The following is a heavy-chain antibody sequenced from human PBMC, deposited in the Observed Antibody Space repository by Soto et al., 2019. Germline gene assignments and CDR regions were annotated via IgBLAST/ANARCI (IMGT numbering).Heavy chain of an antibody. J-gene: IGHJ4*02. Sequence: QVQLVESGGGVVQPGRSLRLSCAASGFTFSSYGMHWVRQAPGKGLEWVAVISYDGSNKYYADSVKGRFTISRDNSKNTLYLQMNSLRAEDTAVYYCAKDEGGGFFFWGQGTLVTVSS. D-gene: IGHD3-16*01. CDR2: ISYDGSNK. V-gene: IGHV3-30*18. CDR1: GFTFSSYG. CDR3: AKDEGGGFFF.